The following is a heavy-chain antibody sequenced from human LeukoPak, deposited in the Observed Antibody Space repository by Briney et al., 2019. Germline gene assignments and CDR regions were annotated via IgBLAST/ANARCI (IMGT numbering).Heavy chain of an antibody. D-gene: IGHD6-6*01. V-gene: IGHV3-21*04. CDR2: ISSSSSYI. CDR1: GFTSSSYS. CDR3: AKEGLTIATRHFLDS. J-gene: IGHJ4*02. Sequence: GGSLRLSCAASGFTSSSYSMNWVRQAPGKGLEWVSSISSSSSYIYYADSVKGRFTISRDNSKNTLYLQMNSLRAEDTAVYYCAKEGLTIATRHFLDSWGQGALVPVSS.